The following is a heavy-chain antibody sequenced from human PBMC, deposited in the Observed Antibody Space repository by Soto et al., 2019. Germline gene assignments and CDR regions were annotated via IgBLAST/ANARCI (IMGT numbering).Heavy chain of an antibody. CDR1: GFTFSSYA. Sequence: GGSLRLSCAASGFTFSSYAMSWVRQAPGKGLEWVSAISGSGGSTYYADSVKGRFTISRDNSKNTLYLQMNGLRAEDTAVYYCAKDIGVRVVVVPAAMGLDYWGQGTLVTVSS. CDR2: ISGSGGST. CDR3: AKDIGVRVVVVPAAMGLDY. J-gene: IGHJ4*02. V-gene: IGHV3-23*01. D-gene: IGHD2-2*01.